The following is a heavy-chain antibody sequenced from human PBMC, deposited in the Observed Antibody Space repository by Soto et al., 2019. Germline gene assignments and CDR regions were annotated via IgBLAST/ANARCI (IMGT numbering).Heavy chain of an antibody. J-gene: IGHJ5*02. V-gene: IGHV4-39*02. Sequence: PSETLSLTCTVSGDSVTRSRYDWGWIRQPPGKALEWIGSIYYRGSTYYNPSLKSRITISIDTSKNQFSLNMNSMTAADTAVYYCATEGGVVDANWFGPWGQG. CDR1: GDSVTRSRYD. CDR2: IYYRGST. D-gene: IGHD3-22*01. CDR3: ATEGGVVDANWFGP.